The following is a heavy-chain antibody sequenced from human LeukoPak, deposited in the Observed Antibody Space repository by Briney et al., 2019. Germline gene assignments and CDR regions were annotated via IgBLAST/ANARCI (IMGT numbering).Heavy chain of an antibody. CDR3: ARDQRNDFWSGPPGMDV. Sequence: SETLSLTCTVSGGSISSYYWSWIRQAAGKGLEWIGRIYTSGSTNYNPSLKSRVTISVDKSKNQFSLKLSSVTAADTAVYYCARDQRNDFWSGPPGMDVWGKGTTVTVSS. CDR2: IYTSGST. V-gene: IGHV4-4*07. J-gene: IGHJ6*04. D-gene: IGHD3-3*01. CDR1: GGSISSYY.